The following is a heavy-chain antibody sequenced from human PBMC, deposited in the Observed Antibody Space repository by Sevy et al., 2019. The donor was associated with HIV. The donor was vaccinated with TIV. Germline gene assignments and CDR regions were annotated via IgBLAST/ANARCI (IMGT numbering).Heavy chain of an antibody. V-gene: IGHV5-51*01. CDR2: IHPGDSDT. J-gene: IGHJ4*02. D-gene: IGHD1-1*01. CDR1: GYSFTSYW. Sequence: GESLKISCKGSGYSFTSYWIGWVRQMPGKGLEWMGIIHPGDSDTRYSPSFQGQVTISADKSNSTAYLQWSSLKASDTAMYYCARHLSGTNPYFDYWGQGTLVTVSS. CDR3: ARHLSGTNPYFDY.